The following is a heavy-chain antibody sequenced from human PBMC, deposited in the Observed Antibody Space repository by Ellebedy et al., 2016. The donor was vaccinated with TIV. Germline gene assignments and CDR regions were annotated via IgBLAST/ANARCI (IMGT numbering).Heavy chain of an antibody. CDR3: ARETNRAADY. J-gene: IGHJ4*02. CDR1: GGSFRGYY. CDR2: INHSGST. Sequence: MPGGSLRLSCAVYGGSFRGYYWTWIRQPPGKGLEWIGAINHSGSTNYNPSLKSRVTISGDTSKNQFSLELRSVTAADTAVYYCARETNRAADYWGQGTLVTVSS. V-gene: IGHV4-34*01. D-gene: IGHD1-14*01.